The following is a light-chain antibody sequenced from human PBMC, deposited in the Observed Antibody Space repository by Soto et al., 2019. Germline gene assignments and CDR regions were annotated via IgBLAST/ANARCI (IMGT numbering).Light chain of an antibody. CDR2: GVS. Sequence: EIVLTQSPGILSLSPGERDTLSCRASQSVDSSHLAWYQHKPGQAPRLLLYGVSNRATGIPDRFSGSGTGTDFTLTISRLEPEDFAVYYCQQYGSSAVTFGQGTRLEIK. V-gene: IGKV3-20*01. J-gene: IGKJ5*01. CDR3: QQYGSSAVT. CDR1: QSVDSSH.